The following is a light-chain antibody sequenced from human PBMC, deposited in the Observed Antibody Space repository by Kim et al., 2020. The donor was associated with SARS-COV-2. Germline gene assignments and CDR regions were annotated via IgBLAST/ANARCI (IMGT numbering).Light chain of an antibody. CDR3: QQLNSFPWT. Sequence: AYVRDRVTITYRASQHISNYLAWCQQKPGKAPNLLIYAASTLQSGVPSRFSGSGSGTEFTLTISSLQPEDFATYYCQQLNSFPWTFGQGTKVDIK. CDR1: QHISNY. J-gene: IGKJ1*01. CDR2: AAS. V-gene: IGKV1-9*01.